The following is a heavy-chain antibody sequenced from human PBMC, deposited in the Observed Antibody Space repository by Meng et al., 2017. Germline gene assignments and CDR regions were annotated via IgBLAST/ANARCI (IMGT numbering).Heavy chain of an antibody. CDR2: ISAYNGNT. J-gene: IGHJ4*02. V-gene: IGHV1-18*01. D-gene: IGHD6-6*01. Sequence: VQRVQSGAGVKKPGASVKVSCKASGYTFTSYGISWVRQAPGQGLERMGWISAYNGNTNYAQKLQGRVTMTTDTSTSTAYMELRSLRSDDTAVYYCARLLRPYSSSSNFDYWGQGTLVTVSS. CDR3: ARLLRPYSSSSNFDY. CDR1: GYTFTSYG.